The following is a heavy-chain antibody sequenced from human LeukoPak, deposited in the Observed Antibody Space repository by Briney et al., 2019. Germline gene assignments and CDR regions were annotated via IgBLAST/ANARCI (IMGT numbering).Heavy chain of an antibody. D-gene: IGHD6-19*01. J-gene: IGHJ4*02. V-gene: IGHV3-23*01. CDR1: GFTFSSYA. Sequence: GGSLRLSCAASGFTFSSYAMSWVRQAPGKGLEWVSAISGSGGSTYYADSVKGRFTISRDNSKNTLYLQMNSPRAEDTAVYYCAKMKRDSSGWYFDYWGQGTLVTVSS. CDR3: AKMKRDSSGWYFDY. CDR2: ISGSGGST.